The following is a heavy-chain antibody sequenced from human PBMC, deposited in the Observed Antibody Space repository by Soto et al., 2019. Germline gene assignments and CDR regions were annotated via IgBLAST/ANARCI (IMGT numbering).Heavy chain of an antibody. CDR3: ARDAARSTSPVDY. J-gene: IGHJ4*02. CDR2: ISSSSSYI. CDR1: GFTFSSYS. D-gene: IGHD2-2*01. V-gene: IGHV3-21*01. Sequence: GGSLRLSCAASGFTFSSYSMNWVRQAPGKGLEWVSSISSSSSYIYYADSVKGRFTISRDNAKNSLYLQMNSLRAEDTAVYYCARDAARSTSPVDYWGQGTLVTVSS.